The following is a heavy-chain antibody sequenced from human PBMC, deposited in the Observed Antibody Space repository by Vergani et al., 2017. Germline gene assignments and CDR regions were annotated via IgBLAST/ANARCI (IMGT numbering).Heavy chain of an antibody. V-gene: IGHV2-70*01. D-gene: IGHD3-16*02. CDR1: GFSLSTSGMC. Sequence: QVTLRESGPALVKPTQTLTLTCTFSGFSLSTSGMCVSWIRQPPGKALEWLALIDWDDDKYYSTSLKTRLTISKETSKNQVVLTMTNMDPVDTATYYCARRQRHYDYVWGSYRYPHWYFDLWGRGTLVTVSS. CDR3: ARRQRHYDYVWGSYRYPHWYFDL. J-gene: IGHJ2*01. CDR2: IDWDDDK.